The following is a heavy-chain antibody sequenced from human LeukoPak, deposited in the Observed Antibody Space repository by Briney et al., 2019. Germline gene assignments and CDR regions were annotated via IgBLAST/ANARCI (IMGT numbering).Heavy chain of an antibody. Sequence: KPSVTLSLTSTLSGGSISSYYWSWIRQPLGKGLEWIGYIYHSGSTNYNPSLKSRVTISVDTSKNQFSLKLSSVTAADTAVYYCARVGLYCSGGSCYPNWFDPWGQGTLVTVSS. CDR3: ARVGLYCSGGSCYPNWFDP. J-gene: IGHJ5*02. D-gene: IGHD2-15*01. CDR2: IYHSGST. V-gene: IGHV4-59*01. CDR1: GGSISSYY.